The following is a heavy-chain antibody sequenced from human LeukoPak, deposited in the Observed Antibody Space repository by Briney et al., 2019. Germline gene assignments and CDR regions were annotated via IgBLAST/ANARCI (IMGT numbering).Heavy chain of an antibody. V-gene: IGHV1-69*01. J-gene: IGHJ4*02. CDR1: GGTFSSYA. CDR3: ASLYSGYPDY. D-gene: IGHD3-22*01. CDR2: IIPIFGTA. Sequence: SVKVSCKASGGTFSSYAISWVRQAPGQGLEWMGGIIPIFGTANYAQKFQGGVTITADESTSTAYMGLSSLRSEDTAVYYCASLYSGYPDYWGQGTLVTVSS.